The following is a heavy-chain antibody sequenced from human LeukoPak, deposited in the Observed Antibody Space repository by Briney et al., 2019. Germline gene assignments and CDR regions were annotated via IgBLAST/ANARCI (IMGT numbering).Heavy chain of an antibody. J-gene: IGHJ5*02. CDR3: ARSIGGITIIGVARWGFDP. V-gene: IGHV4-34*01. CDR1: GVSFSGYY. CDR2: INHSGST. D-gene: IGHD3-3*01. Sequence: PSETLSLTCAVYGVSFSGYYWSWIRQPPGKGLEWNGEINHSGSTNYNPSLKSRVTISVDTSKNQFSLKLSSVTAADAAVYYCARSIGGITIIGVARWGFDPWGQGNLVTVSS.